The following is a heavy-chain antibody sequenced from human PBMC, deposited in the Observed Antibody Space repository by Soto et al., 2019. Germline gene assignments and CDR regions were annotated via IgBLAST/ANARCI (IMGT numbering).Heavy chain of an antibody. CDR3: AREFRYDYMWVSYRSPYMDV. J-gene: IGHJ6*03. V-gene: IGHV4-34*01. CDR1: GGSFSGYY. Sequence: QVQLQQWGAGLLKPSETLSLTCAVYGGSFSGYYWSWIRQPPGKGLEWIGEINHSRSTNYNPSLKSRVTKSVDTFKNQFSLKLSSVTAADRAVYYCAREFRYDYMWVSYRSPYMDVWGKGTTVTVSS. CDR2: INHSRST. D-gene: IGHD3-16*02.